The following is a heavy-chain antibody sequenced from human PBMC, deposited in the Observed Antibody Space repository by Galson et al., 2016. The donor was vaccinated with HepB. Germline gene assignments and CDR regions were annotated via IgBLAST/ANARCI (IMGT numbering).Heavy chain of an antibody. CDR3: ARGDSGHAEGAH. D-gene: IGHD5-12*01. CDR1: GFTFSNYW. V-gene: IGHV3-7*03. J-gene: IGHJ4*02. Sequence: SLRLSCAASGFTFSNYWMSWVRQAPGKGLEWVANIKQDGSEGYYADSMKGRFTISRDNSKNSLYLQINSLRDEDTAVYYCARGDSGHAEGAHWGQGTLVTVSS. CDR2: IKQDGSEG.